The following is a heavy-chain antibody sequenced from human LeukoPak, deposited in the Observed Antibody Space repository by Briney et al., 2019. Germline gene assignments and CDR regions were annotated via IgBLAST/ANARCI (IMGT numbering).Heavy chain of an antibody. CDR2: ISGSSSFT. Sequence: PGGSLRLSCAASGFTFSTYEMSWIRQAPGKGLEWVSYISGSSSFTKYADSVKGRFTISRDNAKNSLYLQMSSLRAEDTAVYYCARWFGSGSYYGYWGQGTLVTVSS. J-gene: IGHJ4*02. CDR3: ARWFGSGSYYGY. D-gene: IGHD3-10*01. V-gene: IGHV3-11*03. CDR1: GFTFSTYE.